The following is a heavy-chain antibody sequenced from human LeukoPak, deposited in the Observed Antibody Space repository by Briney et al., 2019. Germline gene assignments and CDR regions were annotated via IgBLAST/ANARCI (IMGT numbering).Heavy chain of an antibody. CDR3: AKGQVYLRDF. J-gene: IGHJ4*02. V-gene: IGHV3-53*01. Sequence: GGSLRLSCAASGFSVSNTYMSWGRQAPGKGLEWVSIINSGGGTYYAASVKGRFTISRDNSKNTLHLEMNNLRSDDTAVYYCAKGQVYLRDFWGQGSLVTVSS. CDR2: INSGGGT. D-gene: IGHD2-8*01. CDR1: GFSVSNTY.